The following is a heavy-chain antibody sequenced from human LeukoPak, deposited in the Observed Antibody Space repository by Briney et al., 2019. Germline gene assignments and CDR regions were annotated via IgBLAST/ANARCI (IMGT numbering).Heavy chain of an antibody. CDR3: AKSLSFYDRFDLDY. CDR1: GFTVSSNY. D-gene: IGHD5/OR15-5a*01. V-gene: IGHV3-53*01. CDR2: IYSGGST. Sequence: GGSLRLSCAASGFTVSSNYMSWVRQAPGKGLEWVSVIYSGGSTYYADSVKGRFTISRDNSKNTLYLQMNSLRAEDTAVYYCAKSLSFYDRFDLDYWGQGTLVTVSS. J-gene: IGHJ4*02.